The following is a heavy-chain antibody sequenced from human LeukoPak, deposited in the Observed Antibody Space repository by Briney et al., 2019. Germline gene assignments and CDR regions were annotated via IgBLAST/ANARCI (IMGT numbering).Heavy chain of an antibody. V-gene: IGHV4-59*08. CDR1: GGFIRSYY. CDR2: VYYSGST. Sequence: PSDTLSLTCTVSGGFIRSYYWSWIPQPPGKRLEGIRCVYYSGSTNFSTFLKSRVTISQEQTKKQFFPTMNPATAPDPARYYLVSTKYNPTLYRRVTISVDTTKNQYSMKLSSVTAADTAVYYCVRLRPSGYSSGWYVDYWGQGTLVTVSS. J-gene: IGHJ4*02. D-gene: IGHD3-10*02. CDR3: VSTKYNPTLYRRVTISVDTTKNQYSMKLSSVTAADTAVYYCVRLRPSGYSSGWYVDY.